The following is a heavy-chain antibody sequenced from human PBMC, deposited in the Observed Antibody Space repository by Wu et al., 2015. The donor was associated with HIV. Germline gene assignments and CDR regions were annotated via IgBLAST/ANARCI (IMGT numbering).Heavy chain of an antibody. D-gene: IGHD2-2*01. Sequence: QVQLVQSGAEVKKPGASVKVSCKASGYTFTGYYMHWVRQAPGQGLEWMGWINPNSGGTNYAQKFQGRVTMTRDTSISTAYMELSRLRSDDTAVYYCARDAGGCSSTSCHPYWYFDLWGRGTLVTVSS. CDR3: ARDAGGCSSTSCHPYWYFDL. CDR2: INPNSGGT. CDR1: GYTFTGYY. V-gene: IGHV1-2*02. J-gene: IGHJ2*01.